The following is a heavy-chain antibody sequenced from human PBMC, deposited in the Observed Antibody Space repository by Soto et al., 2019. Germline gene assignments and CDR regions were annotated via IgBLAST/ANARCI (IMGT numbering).Heavy chain of an antibody. CDR2: ISYDGSDQ. CDR1: GFTFSSCG. V-gene: IGHV3-30*18. Sequence: VQLVESGGGVVQPGRSLRLSCAASGFTFSSCGMYWVRQAPGKGLEWVARISYDGSDQFYGDSVKGRFTISRDNSKNTLYLQMNSLRSEDTAVYYCAKDTGADYWGQGTVVTVSA. J-gene: IGHJ4*02. CDR3: AKDTGADY. D-gene: IGHD3-10*01.